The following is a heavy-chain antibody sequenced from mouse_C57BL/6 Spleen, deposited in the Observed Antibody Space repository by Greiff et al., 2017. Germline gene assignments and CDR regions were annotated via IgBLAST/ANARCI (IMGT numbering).Heavy chain of an antibody. V-gene: IGHV5-17*01. CDR2: ISSGSSTI. CDR1: GFTFSDYG. CDR3: ARPGPGYYAMDY. J-gene: IGHJ4*01. Sequence: EVHLVESGGGLVKPGGSLKLSCAASGFTFSDYGMHWVRQAPEKGLEWVAYISSGSSTIYYADTVKGRFTISRDNAKNTLFLQMTSLRSEDTAMYYCARPGPGYYAMDYWGQGTSVTVSS.